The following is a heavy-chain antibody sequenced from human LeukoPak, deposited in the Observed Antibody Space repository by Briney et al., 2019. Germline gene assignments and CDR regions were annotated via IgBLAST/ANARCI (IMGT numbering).Heavy chain of an antibody. Sequence: GGSLRLSCAASGFTFSSPAMSWVRQAPGKGLEWVSSISGSGSGGSTYYADSVKGRFTISRDNSKNTLYLQMNSLRAEDTAVYYCARANPVLMVSKYFQHRGQGTLVTVSS. D-gene: IGHD2-8*01. CDR3: ARANPVLMVSKYFQH. CDR1: GFTFSSPA. V-gene: IGHV3-23*01. CDR2: ISGSGSGGST. J-gene: IGHJ1*01.